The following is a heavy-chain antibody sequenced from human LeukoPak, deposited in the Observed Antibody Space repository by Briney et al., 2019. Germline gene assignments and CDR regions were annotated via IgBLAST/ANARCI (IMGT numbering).Heavy chain of an antibody. D-gene: IGHD3-3*01. V-gene: IGHV1-18*01. CDR3: ARDPGRGTYDTSGFQY. Sequence: ASVKVSCKASGYTFGDYGITWIRQAPGQGLEWMGWISAYTGNTNYAQNFQGRVVMFTDTSTDTAYMELRSLTSDDTAVYFCARDPGRGTYDTSGFQYWGQGTLVTVSS. J-gene: IGHJ4*02. CDR2: ISAYTGNT. CDR1: GYTFGDYG.